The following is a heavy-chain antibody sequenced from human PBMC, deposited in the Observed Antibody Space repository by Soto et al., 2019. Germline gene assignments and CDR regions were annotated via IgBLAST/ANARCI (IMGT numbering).Heavy chain of an antibody. Sequence: KASETLSLTCAVSGDSVTSNVWWSWVRQPPGKELEWIGEAYHNGLTNYSPSLKSRVSMSVDTSRNEFSLKMTSLTAADTAIYYCARDAAVPGESDRFDYWGRGTLVTVSS. J-gene: IGHJ4*02. D-gene: IGHD6-19*01. CDR3: ARDAAVPGESDRFDY. CDR1: GDSVTSNVW. CDR2: AYHNGLT. V-gene: IGHV4-4*02.